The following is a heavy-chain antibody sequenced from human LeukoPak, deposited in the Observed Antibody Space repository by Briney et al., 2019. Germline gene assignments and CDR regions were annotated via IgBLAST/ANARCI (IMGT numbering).Heavy chain of an antibody. CDR3: VKDMNPGGADV. D-gene: IGHD3-10*01. J-gene: IGHJ6*02. V-gene: IGHV3-9*02. Sequence: SGGSLRLSWVVSGFNSEDHAMHWVRQAPGKGLEWVSGIYWSSGGTGYADSVKGRFTVSRDSAKNSLYLQMNSLRPEDTALYYCVKDMNPGGADVWGQGTTVTVPS. CDR1: GFNSEDHA. CDR2: IYWSSGGT.